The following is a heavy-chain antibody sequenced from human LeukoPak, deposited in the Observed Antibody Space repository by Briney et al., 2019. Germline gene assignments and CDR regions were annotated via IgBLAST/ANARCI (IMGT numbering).Heavy chain of an antibody. J-gene: IGHJ4*02. CDR3: AKASRDGYNSYFDY. CDR1: GFTFSSYG. Sequence: GGTLRLSCAASGFTFSSYGMSWVRQAPGKGLEWVSAISGSGGSTYYADSVKGRFTISRDNSKNTLYLQMNSLRAEDTAVYYCAKASRDGYNSYFDYWGQGTLVTVSS. D-gene: IGHD5-24*01. V-gene: IGHV3-23*01. CDR2: ISGSGGST.